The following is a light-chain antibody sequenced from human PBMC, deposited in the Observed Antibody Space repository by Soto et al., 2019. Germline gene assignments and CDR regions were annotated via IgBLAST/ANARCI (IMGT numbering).Light chain of an antibody. CDR3: SSYTTTNTLL. J-gene: IGLJ2*01. Sequence: QSALTQPRSVSGSPGQSVTISCTGASSDVGGYNYVSWYQQHPGKAPKLMIYDVSYRPSGISNRFSGSKSGNTASLTISGLQAEDEADYYCSSYTTTNTLLFGGGTKLTVL. V-gene: IGLV2-14*01. CDR1: SSDVGGYNY. CDR2: DVS.